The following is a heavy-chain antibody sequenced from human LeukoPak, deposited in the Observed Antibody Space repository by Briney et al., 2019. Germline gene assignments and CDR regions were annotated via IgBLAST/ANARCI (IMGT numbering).Heavy chain of an antibody. CDR3: ARGDWDLDF. D-gene: IGHD3/OR15-3a*01. V-gene: IGHV1-8*01. CDR2: MNPHTGNP. Sequence: GASVKVSCKASGYTFTRYDINWVRKATGQGLGWMGWMNPHTGNPRFTQKFQGRLTMTRNTSISTAYMELSSLRSEDTAIYYCARGDWDLDFWGQGTLVTVSS. J-gene: IGHJ4*02. CDR1: GYTFTRYD.